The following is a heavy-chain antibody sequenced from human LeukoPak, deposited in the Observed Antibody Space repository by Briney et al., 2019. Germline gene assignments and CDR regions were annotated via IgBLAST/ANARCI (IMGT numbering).Heavy chain of an antibody. J-gene: IGHJ3*02. CDR1: GYSISSGYY. CDR2: IYHSGST. D-gene: IGHD3-22*01. CDR3: ARGDYYDSSGYLYAFDI. V-gene: IGHV4-38-2*01. Sequence: SETLSLTCAVSGYSISSGYYWGWIRQPPGKGLEWIGSIYHSGSTYYNPSLKSRVTISVDTSKNQFSLKLSSVTAADTAVYYCARGDYYDSSGYLYAFDIRGQGTMVTVSS.